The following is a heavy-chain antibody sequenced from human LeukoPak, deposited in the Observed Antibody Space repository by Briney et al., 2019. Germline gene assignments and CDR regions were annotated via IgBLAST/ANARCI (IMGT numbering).Heavy chain of an antibody. Sequence: GGSLRLSCAASGFTFSSYSMNWVRQAPGKGLEWVSSISSSSSYIYYADSVEGRFTISRDNAKNSLYLQMNSLRAEDTAVYYCARRIVGAKYYFDYWGQGTLVTVSS. CDR2: ISSSSSYI. CDR3: ARRIVGAKYYFDY. CDR1: GFTFSSYS. J-gene: IGHJ4*02. D-gene: IGHD1-26*01. V-gene: IGHV3-21*01.